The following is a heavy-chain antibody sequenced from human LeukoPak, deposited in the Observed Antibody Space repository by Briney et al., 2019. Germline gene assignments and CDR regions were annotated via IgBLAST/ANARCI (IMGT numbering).Heavy chain of an antibody. CDR1: GFTFSSYA. D-gene: IGHD3-22*01. Sequence: GGSLRLSCAASGFTFSSYAMSWVRQAPGKGLEWVSAISGSGGSTYYADSVKGRFTISRDNSKNTLYLQMNSLRVEDTAVYYCAKDPADSSGYPPSYFDYWGQGTLVTVSS. V-gene: IGHV3-23*01. J-gene: IGHJ4*02. CDR3: AKDPADSSGYPPSYFDY. CDR2: ISGSGGST.